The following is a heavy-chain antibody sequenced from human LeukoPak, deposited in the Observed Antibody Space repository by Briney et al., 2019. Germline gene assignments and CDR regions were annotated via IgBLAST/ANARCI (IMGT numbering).Heavy chain of an antibody. J-gene: IGHJ4*02. V-gene: IGHV3-33*08. CDR2: IWYDGSNK. D-gene: IGHD3-22*01. CDR1: GFTFSSYS. CDR3: ARGGQDSSGYPFDY. Sequence: GGSLRLSCAASGFTFSSYSMNWVRQAPGKGLEWVAVIWYDGSNKYYADSVKGRFTISRDNSKNTLYLQMNSLRAEDTAVYYCARGGQDSSGYPFDYWGQGTLVTVSS.